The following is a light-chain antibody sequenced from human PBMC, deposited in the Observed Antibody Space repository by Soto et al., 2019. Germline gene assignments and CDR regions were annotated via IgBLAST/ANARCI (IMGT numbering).Light chain of an antibody. CDR1: QGISSY. V-gene: IGKV1-8*01. CDR3: QQSYSGPLT. Sequence: AIRMTQSPSSLSASTGDRVTITCRASQGISSYLAWYQQKPGKAPKLLIYAASTLQSGVPSRFSGSESGTDFTLTISSLQPEDFATYYCQQSYSGPLTFGGGTKVDIK. J-gene: IGKJ4*01. CDR2: AAS.